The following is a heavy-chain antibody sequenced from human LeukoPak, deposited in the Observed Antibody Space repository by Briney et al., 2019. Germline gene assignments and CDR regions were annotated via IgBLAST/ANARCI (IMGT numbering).Heavy chain of an antibody. CDR1: GFTFSSYG. CDR3: ARSWIQSYYFDY. V-gene: IGHV3-33*01. CDR2: IWYDGSNK. J-gene: IGHJ4*02. Sequence: GRSLRLSCAASGFTFSSYGMHWVRQAPGKGLEWVAVIWYDGSNKYYADSVKGRFTISRDNSKNTLYLQMNSLRAEDTAVYCCARSWIQSYYFDYWGQGTLVTVSS. D-gene: IGHD5-18*01.